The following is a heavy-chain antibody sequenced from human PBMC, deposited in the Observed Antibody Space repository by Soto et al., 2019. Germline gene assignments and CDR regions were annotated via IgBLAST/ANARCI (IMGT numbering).Heavy chain of an antibody. J-gene: IGHJ4*02. CDR3: ARDQDVPYYYDSSGYYYPFDY. D-gene: IGHD3-22*01. Sequence: ASVKVSCKASGYTFTRYGISWVRQAPGQGLEWMGWISAYNGNTNYAQKLQGRVTMTTDTSTSTAYMELRSLRSDDTAVYYCARDQDVPYYYDSSGYYYPFDYWGQGTLVTVSS. CDR2: ISAYNGNT. V-gene: IGHV1-18*04. CDR1: GYTFTRYG.